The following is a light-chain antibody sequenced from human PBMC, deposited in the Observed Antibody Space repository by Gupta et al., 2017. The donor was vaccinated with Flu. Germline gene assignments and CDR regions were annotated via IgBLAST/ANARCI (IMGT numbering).Light chain of an antibody. CDR2: HDS. J-gene: IGLJ1*01. CDR3: QAWDTSTDDGV. CDR1: KLGDKY. V-gene: IGLV3-1*01. Sequence: YALSRPPSVSVSPGQTASITCSGDKLGDKYACWYQQNPVQSPVLVIYHDSKRPSGIPERFSGSNSGNTATLTISGTQAMDEADYYCQAWDTSTDDGVFGTGTKLTVL.